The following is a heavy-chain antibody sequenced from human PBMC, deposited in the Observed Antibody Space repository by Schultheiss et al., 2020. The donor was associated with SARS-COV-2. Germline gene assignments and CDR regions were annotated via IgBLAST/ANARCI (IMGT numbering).Heavy chain of an antibody. Sequence: SETLSLTCTVSGVSISSYYWSWIRQPPGKGLEWIGEINHSGSTNYNPSLKSRVTMSIDTSKNQLSLHLSSVTAADTAVYYCARDLSGWYLWLDLWGQGTLVTVSS. CDR2: INHSGST. V-gene: IGHV4-59*01. CDR1: GVSISSYY. CDR3: ARDLSGWYLWLDL. J-gene: IGHJ5*02. D-gene: IGHD6-19*01.